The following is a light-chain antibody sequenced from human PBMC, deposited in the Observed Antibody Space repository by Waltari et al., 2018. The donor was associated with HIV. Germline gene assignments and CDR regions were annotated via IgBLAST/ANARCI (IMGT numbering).Light chain of an antibody. Sequence: QSALTQPASVSGSPGQSIPSPCTGTITYVGLYNLVSSYQQHPGKAPKLLIYEVSNRPSGVSNRFSGSKSGNTASLTISGLQAEDEADYYCCSYAGSSTAVVFGGGTKLTVL. CDR3: CSYAGSSTAVV. CDR1: ITYVGLYNL. CDR2: EVS. J-gene: IGLJ2*01. V-gene: IGLV2-23*02.